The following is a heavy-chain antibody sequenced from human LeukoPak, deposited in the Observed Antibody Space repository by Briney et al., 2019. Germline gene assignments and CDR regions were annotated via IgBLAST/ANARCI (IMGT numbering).Heavy chain of an antibody. Sequence: PGGSLRLSCAASGSTFSSYWMSWVRQAPGKGLEWVANIKQDGSEKYYVDSVKGRFTISRDNAKNSLYLQMNSLRAEDTAVYYCARDTLITGNDYWGQGTPVTVSS. CDR3: ARDTLITGNDY. CDR1: GSTFSSYW. V-gene: IGHV3-7*01. J-gene: IGHJ4*02. CDR2: IKQDGSEK. D-gene: IGHD1-20*01.